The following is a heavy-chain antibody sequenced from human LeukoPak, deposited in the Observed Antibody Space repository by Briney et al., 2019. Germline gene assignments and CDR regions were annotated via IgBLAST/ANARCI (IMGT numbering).Heavy chain of an antibody. CDR1: GGSISSHY. D-gene: IGHD3-16*02. J-gene: IGHJ4*02. Sequence: SETLSLTCTVSGGSISSHYWSWIRQPPGKGLEWIGYIHNSGSSNYNPSLKSRDTISVDTSKNQFSLKLSSVTAADTAVYSCARARGLGVISPYFDSWGQGVLVTVSS. CDR2: IHNSGSS. CDR3: ARARGLGVISPYFDS. V-gene: IGHV4-59*08.